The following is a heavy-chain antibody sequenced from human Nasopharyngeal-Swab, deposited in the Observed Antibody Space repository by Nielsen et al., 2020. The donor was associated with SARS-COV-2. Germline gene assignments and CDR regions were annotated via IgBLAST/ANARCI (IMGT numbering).Heavy chain of an antibody. D-gene: IGHD5-18*01. CDR2: ISDNGGTT. Sequence: GGSLRLSCSASGFTFSTYAMHWVRQAPGKGLEYVSAISDNGGTTYYADSVKGRCTISRDTSKNTLYLQMNSLRTEDTAVYYCARDLPGYSDGYDNFDSWGQGTLVTVSS. V-gene: IGHV3-64*04. CDR1: GFTFSTYA. J-gene: IGHJ4*02. CDR3: ARDLPGYSDGYDNFDS.